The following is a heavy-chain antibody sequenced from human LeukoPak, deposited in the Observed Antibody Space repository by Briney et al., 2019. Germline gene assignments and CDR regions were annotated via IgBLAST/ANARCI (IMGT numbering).Heavy chain of an antibody. CDR1: GFTFSSYG. CDR3: AKVPLSGYSSGWPDY. CDR2: IWYDGSNK. D-gene: IGHD6-19*01. V-gene: IGHV3-33*06. J-gene: IGHJ4*02. Sequence: GGSLRLSCAASGFTFSSYGMHWVRQAPGKGLGWGAVIWYDGSNKYYADSVKGRFTISRDNSKNTLYLQMNSLRAEDTAVYYCAKVPLSGYSSGWPDYWGQGTLVTVSS.